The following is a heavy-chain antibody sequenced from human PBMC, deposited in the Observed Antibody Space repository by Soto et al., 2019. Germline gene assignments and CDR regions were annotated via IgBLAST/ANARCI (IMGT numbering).Heavy chain of an antibody. CDR3: AKGSASSRPYYFDY. Sequence: GGSLRLSCAASGFTFSSYGMHWVRQAPGKGLEWVAVISYDGSNKYYADSVKGRFTISRDNSKNTLYMQMNSLTAEDTAVYYCAKGSASSRPYYFDYWGQGTLVTVSS. J-gene: IGHJ4*02. V-gene: IGHV3-30*18. CDR2: ISYDGSNK. D-gene: IGHD2-2*01. CDR1: GFTFSSYG.